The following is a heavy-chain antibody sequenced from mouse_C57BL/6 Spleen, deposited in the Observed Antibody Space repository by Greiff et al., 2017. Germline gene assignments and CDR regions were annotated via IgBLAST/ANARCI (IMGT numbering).Heavy chain of an antibody. D-gene: IGHD3-2*02. J-gene: IGHJ3*01. CDR1: GYTFTDYN. CDR3: ATAQAAWFAY. Sequence: VQLQQSGPELVKPGDSVKIPCKASGYTFTDYNMDWVKQSHGKSLEWIGDINPNNGGTIYNQKFKGKATLTVDKSSSTAYMELRSLTSEDTAVYYCATAQAAWFAYWGQGTLVTVSA. V-gene: IGHV1-18*01. CDR2: INPNNGGT.